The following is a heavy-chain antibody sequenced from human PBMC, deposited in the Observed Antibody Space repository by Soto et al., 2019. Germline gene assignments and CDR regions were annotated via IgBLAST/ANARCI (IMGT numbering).Heavy chain of an antibody. CDR3: ASWDIVATTLDPTRAFDI. D-gene: IGHD5-12*01. CDR2: IIPIRGIA. V-gene: IGHV1-69*02. CDR1: GGTFSSYT. Sequence: QVQLVQSGAEVKKPGSSVKVSCKASGGTFSSYTISWVRQAPGQGLEWMGRIIPIRGIANYAQKFQGRVTITADKSTSTAYMELSSLRSEDTAVYYCASWDIVATTLDPTRAFDIWGQGTMVTVSS. J-gene: IGHJ3*02.